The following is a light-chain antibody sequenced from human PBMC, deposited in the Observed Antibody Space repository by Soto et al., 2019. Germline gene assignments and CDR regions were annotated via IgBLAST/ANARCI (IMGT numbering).Light chain of an antibody. V-gene: IGKV1-16*02. CDR3: QQYHNYPVT. Sequence: DIPMTQSPSSLSASVGDRVTITCRASQEISNHLAWFQQKPGKPPKSLIYDASSLQSGVPSKFSGCGSGTDFTLTISSLQPEDFATYYCQQYHNYPVTFGGGTKVEIK. CDR2: DAS. CDR1: QEISNH. J-gene: IGKJ4*01.